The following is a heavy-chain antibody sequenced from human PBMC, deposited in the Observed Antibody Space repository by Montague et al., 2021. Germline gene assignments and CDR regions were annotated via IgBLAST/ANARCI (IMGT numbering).Heavy chain of an antibody. D-gene: IGHD3-22*01. V-gene: IGHV4-59*01. J-gene: IGHJ4*02. Sequence: SETLSLTCSVSGDSINGWYWSWIRQPPGKGLEWIGSVFYSGATNYNPSLKSRVTMSADTSKNQVSLKVNSVTAADTAVYYCARLGFYESGGFFIWGLGTLVTVSS. CDR3: ARLGFYESGGFFI. CDR1: GDSINGWY. CDR2: VFYSGAT.